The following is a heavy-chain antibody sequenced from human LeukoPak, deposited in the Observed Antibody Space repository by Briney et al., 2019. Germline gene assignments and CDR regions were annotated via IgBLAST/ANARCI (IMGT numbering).Heavy chain of an antibody. CDR3: ARDVQLWFDY. Sequence: PGRSLRLSCAASGFTFSSYGMHWVRQAPGKGLEWVAVIWYDGSNKYYADSVKGRFTISRDNSKNTLYLQMNSLRAADTAVYYCARDVQLWFDYWGQGTLVTVSS. CDR1: GFTFSSYG. J-gene: IGHJ5*01. D-gene: IGHD5-18*01. V-gene: IGHV3-33*01. CDR2: IWYDGSNK.